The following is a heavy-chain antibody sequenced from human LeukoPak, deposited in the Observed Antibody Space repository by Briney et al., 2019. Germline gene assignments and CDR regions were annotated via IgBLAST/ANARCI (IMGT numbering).Heavy chain of an antibody. CDR3: ARDGLRAAGTHFDY. CDR2: IWYDGSNK. J-gene: IGHJ4*02. V-gene: IGHV3-33*01. Sequence: PGRSLRLSCAASGFTLSSYGIHWVRQAPGKGLEWVAVIWYDGSNKYYADSVKGRFTISRDNSKNTLYLQMNSLRAEDTAVYYCARDGLRAAGTHFDYWGQGTLVTVSS. D-gene: IGHD6-13*01. CDR1: GFTLSSYG.